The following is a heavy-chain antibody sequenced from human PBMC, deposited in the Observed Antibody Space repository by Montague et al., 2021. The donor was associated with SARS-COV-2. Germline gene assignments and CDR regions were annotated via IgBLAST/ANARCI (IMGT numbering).Heavy chain of an antibody. Sequence: CAISGDSVWSNTAAWNWIRQSPSVDLEWLGRTNYRSKWTSDYAPSVEGRISIDPDTSKNQFFLHLRSVTPEDTGVYYCVRDTGSAQAGFDAWGQGTLVTVSS. CDR3: VRDTGSAQAGFDA. J-gene: IGHJ4*02. D-gene: IGHD4-17*01. CDR1: GDSVWSNTAA. V-gene: IGHV6-1*01. CDR2: TNYRSKWTS.